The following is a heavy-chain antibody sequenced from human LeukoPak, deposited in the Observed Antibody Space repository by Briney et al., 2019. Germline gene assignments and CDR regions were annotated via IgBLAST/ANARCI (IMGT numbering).Heavy chain of an antibody. CDR3: ARDPLDRSGCSSICDY. J-gene: IGHJ4*02. V-gene: IGHV3-30-3*01. D-gene: IGHD6-19*01. CDR1: GFTFSSYA. CDR2: ISYDGNNK. Sequence: GGSLRLSCAASGFTFSSYAMHWVRQAPGKGLEGVAVISYDGNNKYYADSVKGRFTISRDNSKNTLDLQMNSLRAEDTAVYYCARDPLDRSGCSSICDYWGQGTLVTVSS.